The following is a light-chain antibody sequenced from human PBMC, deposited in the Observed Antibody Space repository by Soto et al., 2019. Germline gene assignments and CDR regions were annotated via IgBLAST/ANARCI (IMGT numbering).Light chain of an antibody. CDR1: SSNIGAAYD. Sequence: QSVLTQPPSVSGAPGQTVTISCTRSSSNIGAAYDVHWYQHLPGTAPKLLIYGNNNRPSGVPDRFSGSKSGTSASLAITGLQAEDEADHYCQSYDSSLSGWVFGGGTKLTVL. CDR3: QSYDSSLSGWV. V-gene: IGLV1-40*01. CDR2: GNN. J-gene: IGLJ3*02.